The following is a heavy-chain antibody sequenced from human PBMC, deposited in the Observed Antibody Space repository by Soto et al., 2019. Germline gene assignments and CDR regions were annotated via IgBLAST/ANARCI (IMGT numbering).Heavy chain of an antibody. D-gene: IGHD2-8*02. V-gene: IGHV4-39*02. Sequence: PSETLSLTCTVSGGSIRSSDYYWGRIRQPPGEGLEWIVNINSGGSAYYYPSLRTRVTISVDTSKNQFFLKLTSVTAADTAVYYCARDKITGLFDYWGQGTLVTVSS. CDR2: INSGGSA. CDR1: GGSIRSSDYY. CDR3: ARDKITGLFDY. J-gene: IGHJ4*02.